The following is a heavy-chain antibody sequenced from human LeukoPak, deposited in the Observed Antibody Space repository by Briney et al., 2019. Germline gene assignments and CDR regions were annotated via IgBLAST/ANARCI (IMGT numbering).Heavy chain of an antibody. CDR2: ISYDGSSK. J-gene: IGHJ4*02. Sequence: GGSLRLSCAASGFTFSSYGMHWVRQAPGKGLEWVAVISYDGSSKYYADSVKGRFTISRDNSKNTPYLQMNSLRAEDTAVYYCAKDRGYCSSTSCSDYWGQGTLVTVSS. CDR1: GFTFSSYG. V-gene: IGHV3-30*18. D-gene: IGHD2-2*01. CDR3: AKDRGYCSSTSCSDY.